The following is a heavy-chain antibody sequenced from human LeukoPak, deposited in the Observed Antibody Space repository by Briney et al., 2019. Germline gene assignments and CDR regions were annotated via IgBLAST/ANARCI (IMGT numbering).Heavy chain of an antibody. D-gene: IGHD5-12*01. CDR1: GGSISSGGYS. J-gene: IGHJ3*02. V-gene: IGHV4-30-2*01. Sequence: HPSETLSLTCAVSGGSISSGGYSWSWVRQPPGEGLEWVGYIYHSGSTYYNPSLQSRVTISLDRSKNQFSLKLSSMTAADTAVYYCASGNTGYDRDSFDIWGQGTMVTVSS. CDR2: IYHSGST. CDR3: ASGNTGYDRDSFDI.